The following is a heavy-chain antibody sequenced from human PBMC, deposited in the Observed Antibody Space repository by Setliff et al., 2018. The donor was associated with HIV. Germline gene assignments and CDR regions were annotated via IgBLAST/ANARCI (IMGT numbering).Heavy chain of an antibody. Sequence: SETLSLTCAVYGGSFNDYYRTWIRQPPGKGLEWIGEIDHSGNIKYHASLKSRVTISKDTSKNQISLKLRSVTAADTAVYYCARGLNYYGSGSYLPLGYWGQGTLVTVSS. CDR1: GGSFNDYY. V-gene: IGHV4-34*01. D-gene: IGHD3-10*01. J-gene: IGHJ4*02. CDR3: ARGLNYYGSGSYLPLGY. CDR2: IDHSGNI.